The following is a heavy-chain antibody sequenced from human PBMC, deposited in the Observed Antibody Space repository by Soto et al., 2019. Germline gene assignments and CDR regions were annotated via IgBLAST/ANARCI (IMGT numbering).Heavy chain of an antibody. D-gene: IGHD3-16*01. V-gene: IGHV2-70*04. CDR2: IDWDDDE. Sequence: PTLVNPTQTLTLTCTFSGFSLTTHGVRMTWIRQPPGKTLEWLARIDWDDDEFYRSSLRTRLTISKDTSKNQVVLTMTNMDPLDTATYYCARTLGGASYFDYWGQGTLVTVSS. CDR1: GFSLTTHGVR. J-gene: IGHJ4*02. CDR3: ARTLGGASYFDY.